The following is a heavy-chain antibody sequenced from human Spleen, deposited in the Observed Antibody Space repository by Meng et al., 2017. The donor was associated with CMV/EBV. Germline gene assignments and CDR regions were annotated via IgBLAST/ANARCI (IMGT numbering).Heavy chain of an antibody. Sequence: LTFSGLSLTTSGVGVGWIRQPPGKALEWLALIYWNDDKRFSPSLKTRLTITKDTSKNHVVLTMTNMDPVDTASYYCAHTSKVGWFDPWGQGTLVTVSS. CDR3: AHTSKVGWFDP. D-gene: IGHD4-11*01. CDR1: GLSLTTSGVG. J-gene: IGHJ5*02. V-gene: IGHV2-5*01. CDR2: IYWNDDK.